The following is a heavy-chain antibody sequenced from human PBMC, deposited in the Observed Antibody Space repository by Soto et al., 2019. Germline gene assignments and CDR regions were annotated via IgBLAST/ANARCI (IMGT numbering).Heavy chain of an antibody. J-gene: IGHJ4*02. V-gene: IGHV3-23*01. Sequence: EVQLLESGGGFVQPGGSLRLSCAASGFTFSNYAVTWVRQAPGKGLEWVSTISGSGGSTYYADSVKGRFTISRDNSKNTLYLQMNSLRAEDTAVYYCAKDQGSSWYEIDYWGQGTLGTVSS. CDR2: ISGSGGST. CDR1: GFTFSNYA. D-gene: IGHD6-13*01. CDR3: AKDQGSSWYEIDY.